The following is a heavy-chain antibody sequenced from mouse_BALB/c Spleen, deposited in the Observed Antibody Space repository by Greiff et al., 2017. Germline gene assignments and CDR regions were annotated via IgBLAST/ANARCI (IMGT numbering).Heavy chain of an antibody. J-gene: IGHJ3*01. V-gene: IGHV1-7*01. Sequence: QVQLQQSGAELAKPGASVKMSCKASGYTFTSYWMHWVKQRPGQGLEWIGYINPSTGYSEYNQKFKDKATLTADKSSSTAYMQLSSLTSEDSAVYYCARNGGYSWFAYWGQGTLVTVSA. CDR1: GYTFTSYW. CDR2: INPSTGYS. D-gene: IGHD2-3*01. CDR3: ARNGGYSWFAY.